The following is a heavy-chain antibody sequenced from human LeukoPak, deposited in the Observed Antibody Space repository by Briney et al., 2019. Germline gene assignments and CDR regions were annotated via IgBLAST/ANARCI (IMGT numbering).Heavy chain of an antibody. CDR3: ATPNGGNLFHLDF. CDR1: GYILIELS. CDR2: FDPEDAET. D-gene: IGHD4-23*01. Sequence: ASVKVSCKVSGYILIELSMHWVRQAPGKGLEWMGGFDPEDAETIYARKFQGRVTMTEDTSTDTAYMELSNLRSEDTAVYYCATPNGGNLFHLDFWGQGTLVTVSS. V-gene: IGHV1-24*01. J-gene: IGHJ4*02.